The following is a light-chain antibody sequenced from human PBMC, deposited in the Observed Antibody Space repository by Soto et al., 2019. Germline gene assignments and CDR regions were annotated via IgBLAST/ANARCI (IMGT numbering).Light chain of an antibody. CDR3: SSYTSSSTFV. Sequence: QSALTQPASGSGSPGQSITISCTGTSSDVGGYNYVSWYQQHPGKAPKLIIYDVSNRPSGVSNRFSGSKSGNTASLTISGLKADDEADYYCSSYTSSSTFVFGGGTQLTVL. J-gene: IGLJ2*01. V-gene: IGLV2-14*01. CDR2: DVS. CDR1: SSDVGGYNY.